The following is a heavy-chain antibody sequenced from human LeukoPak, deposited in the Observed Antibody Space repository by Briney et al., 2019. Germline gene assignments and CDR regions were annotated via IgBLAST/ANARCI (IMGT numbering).Heavy chain of an antibody. CDR1: GGTFSSYA. CDR2: IIPILGIA. V-gene: IGHV1-69*04. D-gene: IGHD2-21*02. J-gene: IGHJ4*02. CDR3: VREPYVVVTEYYFDY. Sequence: GASVKVSCKASGGTFSSYAISWVRQAPGQGLEWMGRIIPILGIANYAQKFQGRVTITADKSTSTAYMELSSLRSEDTAVYYCVREPYVVVTEYYFDYWGQGTLVTVSS.